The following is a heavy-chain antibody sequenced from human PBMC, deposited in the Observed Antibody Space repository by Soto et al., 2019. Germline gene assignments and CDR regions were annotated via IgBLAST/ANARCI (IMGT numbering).Heavy chain of an antibody. D-gene: IGHD3-22*01. Sequence: ASVKVSCKASGYTFIDYYMHWVRQAPGQGLEWMGWINPNSGGTNYAQKFQDWVTMTRDTSISTVYMDLSRLISDDTAVYYCARERTTYYYDSSGYSNADYYFDYWGQGTLVTVSS. CDR1: GYTFIDYY. CDR2: INPNSGGT. J-gene: IGHJ4*02. CDR3: ARERTTYYYDSSGYSNADYYFDY. V-gene: IGHV1-2*04.